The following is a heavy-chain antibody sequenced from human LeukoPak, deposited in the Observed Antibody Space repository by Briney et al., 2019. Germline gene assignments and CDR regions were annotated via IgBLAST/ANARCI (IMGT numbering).Heavy chain of an antibody. CDR2: ISTSSSTI. Sequence: GGSLRLSCAVSGFTFSDYTMTWVRQAPGKGLEWVSYISTSSSTIYYADSVKGRFTISRDNAKNALYLQMNSLRAEDTAVYYCARVPSGYTLGYGYYYYYMDVWGKGTTVTVS. CDR1: GFTFSDYT. D-gene: IGHD5-18*01. V-gene: IGHV3-48*04. CDR3: ARVPSGYTLGYGYYYYYMDV. J-gene: IGHJ6*03.